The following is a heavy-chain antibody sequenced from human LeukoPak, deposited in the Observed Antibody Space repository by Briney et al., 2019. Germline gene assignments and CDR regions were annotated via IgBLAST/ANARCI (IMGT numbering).Heavy chain of an antibody. Sequence: PGGSLRLSCAASGFTVSSNYMSWVRQAPGKGLEWVSVIYSGGGTYYAVSVKGRFTISRDNSKNTLYLQTNSLRAEDTAVYYCAKGTAGEAFDIWGQGTMVTVSS. CDR1: GFTVSSNY. V-gene: IGHV3-66*01. CDR3: AKGTAGEAFDI. D-gene: IGHD6-13*01. J-gene: IGHJ3*02. CDR2: IYSGGGT.